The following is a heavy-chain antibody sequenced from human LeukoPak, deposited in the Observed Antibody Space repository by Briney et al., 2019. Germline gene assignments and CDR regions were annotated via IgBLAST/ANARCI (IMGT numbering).Heavy chain of an antibody. CDR3: ATALEGDYYYYYSMNV. Sequence: ASVRVACKASGGTFSSYAISWVRQAPGQGLEWRGGVIPIFGTANYAKKFQGRVTITTDDTTSTDYIEMSSLRHEDTAMYYCATALEGDYYYYYSMNVWGKGTTVTVSS. D-gene: IGHD3-16*01. J-gene: IGHJ6*03. V-gene: IGHV1-69*05. CDR1: GGTFSSYA. CDR2: VIPIFGTA.